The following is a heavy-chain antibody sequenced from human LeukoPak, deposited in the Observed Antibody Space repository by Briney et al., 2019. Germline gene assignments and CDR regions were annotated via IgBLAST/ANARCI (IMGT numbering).Heavy chain of an antibody. V-gene: IGHV1-46*01. CDR2: INPSGGST. D-gene: IGHD4-17*01. CDR3: ARDNQYNSASSDYGGTNFDS. J-gene: IGHJ4*02. Sequence: GASVKVSCKASGYTFTSYYMHWVRQAAGQGLEWMGIINPSGGSTSYAQKFQGRVTMTRDMSTSTVYMELSSLSSVTAADTAMYYCARDNQYNSASSDYGGTNFDSWGQGTLVTVSS. CDR1: GYTFTSYY.